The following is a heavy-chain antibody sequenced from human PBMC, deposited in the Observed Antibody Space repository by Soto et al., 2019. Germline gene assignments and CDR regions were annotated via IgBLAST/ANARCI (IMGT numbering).Heavy chain of an antibody. Sequence: QVHLVQSGAEVKKSGASVKVSCKGSGYDFTTYGITWVRQAPGQGLEWMAWISAQHGNTGYAQKVQGRVTVGRGTSTSTAYMELRSLRSDDTAVYYCARGRYGAYWGQGALVTVSS. D-gene: IGHD3-10*01. V-gene: IGHV1-18*01. CDR1: GYDFTTYG. CDR2: ISAQHGNT. J-gene: IGHJ4*02. CDR3: ARGRYGAY.